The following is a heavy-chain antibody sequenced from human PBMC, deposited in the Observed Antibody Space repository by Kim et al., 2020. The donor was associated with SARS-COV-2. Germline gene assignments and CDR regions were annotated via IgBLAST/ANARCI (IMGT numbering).Heavy chain of an antibody. J-gene: IGHJ4*02. D-gene: IGHD3-16*01. CDR1: GGSISSSDYY. CDR3: GRRGSDSRGFEY. CDR2: VYHSGTT. V-gene: IGHV4-39*01. Sequence: SETLSLTCAVSGGSISSSDYYWGWVRQPPGKGLEWIGIVYHSGTTYYSPSLKSRVTISADTSRNQFSLKLSSVTAADTAVYFCGRRGSDSRGFEYWGQGT.